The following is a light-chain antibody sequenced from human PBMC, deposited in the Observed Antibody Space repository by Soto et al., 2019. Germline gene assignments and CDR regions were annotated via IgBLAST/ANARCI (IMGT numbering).Light chain of an antibody. Sequence: EIVLTQSPGTLSLSPGDRVTLSCRASQSISNSYLAWYQQKPGQAPSLLIYGASSRATGIPDRFSGSGSGTDFTLTISRLEPEDCAVYYCQHDGDSRFTFGPGTKVGIK. CDR2: GAS. V-gene: IGKV3-20*01. CDR3: QHDGDSRFT. CDR1: QSISNSY. J-gene: IGKJ3*01.